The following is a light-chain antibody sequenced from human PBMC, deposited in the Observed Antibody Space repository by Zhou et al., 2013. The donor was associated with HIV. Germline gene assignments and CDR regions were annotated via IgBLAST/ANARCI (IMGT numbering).Light chain of an antibody. CDR1: QNVHSNF. CDR2: AAS. V-gene: IGKV3-20*01. Sequence: EIVLTQSPATLSLSPGERATLSCRASQNVHSNFVAWYQQRPGQAPRLLIYAASTRATGIPDRFSGSASGTDFTLTITRLEPEDFAVFYCQQYGSSITFGQGTRLEXK. J-gene: IGKJ5*01. CDR3: QQYGSSIT.